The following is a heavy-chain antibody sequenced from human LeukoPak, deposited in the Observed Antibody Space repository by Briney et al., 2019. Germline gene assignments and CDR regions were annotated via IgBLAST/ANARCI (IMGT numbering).Heavy chain of an antibody. J-gene: IGHJ4*02. V-gene: IGHV3-23*01. CDR3: AKRSDYSGNSNYFDY. CDR2: ISDSGGST. CDR1: GFTFSSYA. D-gene: IGHD4-23*01. Sequence: PGGSLRLSCAASGFTFSSYAMSWVRQAPGKGLEWVSAISDSGGSTYYADSVQGRFSISRDNSRNTLYLQMNSLRAEDTAVYYCAKRSDYSGNSNYFDYWGQGTVVTVSS.